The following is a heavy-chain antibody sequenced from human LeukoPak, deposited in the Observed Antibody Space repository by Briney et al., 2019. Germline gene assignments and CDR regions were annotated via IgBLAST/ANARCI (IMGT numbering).Heavy chain of an antibody. CDR3: ARGNILTGYCFDF. D-gene: IGHD3-9*01. V-gene: IGHV4-34*01. CDR2: IHYTGAA. J-gene: IGHJ4*02. Sequence: PSETLSLTCAVSGGSITGYYWSWIRQTPGRGLEWVGEIHYTGAASYNPSLKRRATISTDTSKNQFSLRLSSVTAADTAVYYCARGNILTGYCFDFWGQGALVTVSS. CDR1: GGSITGYY.